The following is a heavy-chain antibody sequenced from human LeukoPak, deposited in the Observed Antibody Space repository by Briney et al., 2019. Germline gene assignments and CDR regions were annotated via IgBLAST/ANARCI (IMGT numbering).Heavy chain of an antibody. CDR1: GGTFSSYA. V-gene: IGHV1-69*13. CDR2: IIPIFGTA. J-gene: IGHJ4*02. CDR3: ARGRGYYDSSGYSAYFDY. D-gene: IGHD3-22*01. Sequence: SVKVSCKASGGTFSSYAISWVRQAPGQGLEWMGGIIPIFGTANYAQKFQGRVTITADESTSTAYMELSSLRSEDTAVYYCARGRGYYDSSGYSAYFDYWGQGTLITVSS.